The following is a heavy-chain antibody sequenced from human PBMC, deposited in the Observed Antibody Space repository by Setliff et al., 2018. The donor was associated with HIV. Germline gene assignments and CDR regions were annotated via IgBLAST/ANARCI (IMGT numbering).Heavy chain of an antibody. D-gene: IGHD6-19*01. V-gene: IGHV1-69*13. CDR1: GGTFSSYA. CDR2: IIPIFGTA. CDR3: ARVPYRSAWFSGGHDAFDI. J-gene: IGHJ3*02. Sequence: SVKVSCKASGGTFSSYAISWVRQAPGQGLEWMGGIIPIFGTANYAQKFQGRVTITADESTSTAYMELSSLRSEDTAVYFCARVPYRSAWFSGGHDAFDIWGQGTMVTVSS.